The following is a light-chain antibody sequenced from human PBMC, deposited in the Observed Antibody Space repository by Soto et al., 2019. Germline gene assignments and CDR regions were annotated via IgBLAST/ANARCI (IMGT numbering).Light chain of an antibody. CDR2: AVS. CDR1: QTVDSRF. Sequence: TVLTQSPGILSLSPGERATLSCRASQTVDSRFLAWYQQKPGQVPKLLMYAVSIRATGIPDRFSGSGSGTDFTITISRLEPDDFAVYFCQVFSRSPLFGQGTKLDIK. J-gene: IGKJ2*01. CDR3: QVFSRSPL. V-gene: IGKV3-20*01.